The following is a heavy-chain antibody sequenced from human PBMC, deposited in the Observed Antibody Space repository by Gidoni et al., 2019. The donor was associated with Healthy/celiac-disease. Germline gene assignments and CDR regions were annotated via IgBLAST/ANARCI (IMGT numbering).Heavy chain of an antibody. Sequence: QVQLQESGPGLVKPSQTLSLTCTFSGCSISSGGYYWSWIRQHPGKDLEWIGYIYYSGSTYYNPSLKSRVTISVDTSKNQFSLKLSSVTAADTAVYYCARAPGERTTGWFDPWGQGTLVTVSS. CDR3: ARAPGERTTGWFDP. CDR1: GCSISSGGYY. D-gene: IGHD1-7*01. V-gene: IGHV4-31*03. CDR2: IYYSGST. J-gene: IGHJ5*02.